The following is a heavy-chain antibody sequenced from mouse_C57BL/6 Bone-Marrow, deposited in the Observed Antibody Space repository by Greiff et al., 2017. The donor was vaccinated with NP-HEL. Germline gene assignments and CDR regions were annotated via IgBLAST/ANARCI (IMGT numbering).Heavy chain of an antibody. J-gene: IGHJ2*01. D-gene: IGHD1-1*01. V-gene: IGHV6-3*01. CDR2: IRLKSDNYAT. CDR3: TGLITPVEGFDY. CDR1: GFTFSNYW. Sequence: EVHLVESGGGLVQPGGSMKLSCVASGFTFSNYWMNWVRQSPEKGLEWVAQIRLKSDNYATHYAESVKGRFTISRDDSKSSVYLQMNNLRAEDTGIYYCTGLITPVEGFDYWGQGTTLTVSS.